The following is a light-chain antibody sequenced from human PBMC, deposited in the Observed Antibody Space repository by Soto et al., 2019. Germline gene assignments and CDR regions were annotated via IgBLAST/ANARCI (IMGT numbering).Light chain of an antibody. Sequence: DVVMAQSPDSLAVSLGERATINCKSSQSVLYSSDNKNYLAWYQQKPGQAPKLLIYWASTRESGVPDRFTGSGSGTDFTLTISSLQAEDVAVYSCHQYLSVPQTFDQGTKVEIK. V-gene: IGKV4-1*01. CDR3: HQYLSVPQT. CDR2: WAS. CDR1: QSVLYSSDNKNY. J-gene: IGKJ1*01.